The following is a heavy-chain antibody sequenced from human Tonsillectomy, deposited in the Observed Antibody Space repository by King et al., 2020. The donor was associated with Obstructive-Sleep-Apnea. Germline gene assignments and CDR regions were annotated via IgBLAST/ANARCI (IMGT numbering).Heavy chain of an antibody. Sequence: QLQESGPGLVKPSQTLPLTCTVSDGSFSSGSYYWSWIRQHPGKGLEWIGYIYYTGSTYYNPSLKSRVTISMDTSKNQFSLNLSSVTAADTAVYYCARVCEDWSATEKHYFDSWGRGTLVTVSS. CDR2: IYYTGST. V-gene: IGHV4-31*03. CDR3: ARVCEDWSATEKHYFDS. D-gene: IGHD3/OR15-3a*01. CDR1: DGSFSSGSYY. J-gene: IGHJ4*02.